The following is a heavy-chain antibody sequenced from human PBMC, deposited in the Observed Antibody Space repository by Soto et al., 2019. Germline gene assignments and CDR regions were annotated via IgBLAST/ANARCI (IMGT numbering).Heavy chain of an antibody. D-gene: IGHD6-13*01. V-gene: IGHV4-39*01. J-gene: IGHJ4*02. CDR1: GGSIGSSRYY. Sequence: SEPQSLTCTVSGGSIGSSRYYRSWIRQPPGKGLEWIGSIYYSASTYYNPSLKSRVTISVDTSKNQFSLKLSSVTAADTAVYYCARHVLIAADDPYFDYWGQGTLVTVSS. CDR2: IYYSAST. CDR3: ARHVLIAADDPYFDY.